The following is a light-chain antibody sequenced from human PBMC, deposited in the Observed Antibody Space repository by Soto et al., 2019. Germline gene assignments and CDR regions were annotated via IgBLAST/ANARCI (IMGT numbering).Light chain of an antibody. Sequence: EIVFTHSPATLSFSPVERATLSCRASQSVSSSYLAWYQQKPGQAPRLLIYGASSRATGIPDRFSGSGSGTDSTLTISRLEPEDFAVYYCQQYGSSPWTFGQGTKVDIK. J-gene: IGKJ1*01. CDR1: QSVSSSY. CDR2: GAS. CDR3: QQYGSSPWT. V-gene: IGKV3-20*01.